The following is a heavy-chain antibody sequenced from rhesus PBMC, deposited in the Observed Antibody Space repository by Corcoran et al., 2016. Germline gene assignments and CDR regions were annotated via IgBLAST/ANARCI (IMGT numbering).Heavy chain of an antibody. CDR1: DGSIIGTSF. V-gene: IGHV4S9*01. J-gene: IGHJ4*01. CDR2: MYGISANT. CDR3: ARGGSWSGPFFLGDY. D-gene: IGHD6-13*01. Sequence: QVQLQEAGPGLQKPSASLALLYPVPDGSIIGTSFWECISTPPGGGQEWVGSMYGISANTYYHPSLKSRVTISKDTSKTQLFLKLSSVTAADTAVYYCARGGSWSGPFFLGDYWGQGVLVTVSS.